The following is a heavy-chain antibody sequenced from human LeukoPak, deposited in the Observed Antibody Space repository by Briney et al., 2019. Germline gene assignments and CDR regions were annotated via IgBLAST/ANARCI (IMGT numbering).Heavy chain of an antibody. J-gene: IGHJ6*03. CDR3: ARKGVLLWFGELEDNYYYYMDV. D-gene: IGHD3-10*01. CDR2: TSSSGSTI. Sequence: GGSLRLSCAASGFTFSSYEMNWVRQAPGKGLEWVSYTSSSGSTIYYADSVKGRFTISRDNAKNSLYLQMNSLRAEDTAVYYCARKGVLLWFGELEDNYYYYMDVWGKGTTVTISS. V-gene: IGHV3-48*03. CDR1: GFTFSSYE.